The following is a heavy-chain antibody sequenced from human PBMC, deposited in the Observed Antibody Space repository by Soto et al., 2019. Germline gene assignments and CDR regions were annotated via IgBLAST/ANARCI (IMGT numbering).Heavy chain of an antibody. CDR2: MNPNSGNT. CDR1: GYTFTSYD. CDR3: ARGKILLQNLVVVVGTGYYYYYIDV. J-gene: IGHJ6*03. D-gene: IGHD2-15*01. Sequence: GASVKVSCKASGYTFTSYDINWVRQATGQGLERMGWMNPNSGNTGYAQKFQGRVTMTSNTSISTAYMELSSLRSEDTAVYYCARGKILLQNLVVVVGTGYYYYYIDVWGKGPTVTVSS. V-gene: IGHV1-8*01.